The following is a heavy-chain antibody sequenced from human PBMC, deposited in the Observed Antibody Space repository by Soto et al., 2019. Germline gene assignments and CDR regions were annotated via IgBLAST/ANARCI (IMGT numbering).Heavy chain of an antibody. Sequence: GWSLRLSCVASGFTFGSHGMHWVRQAPGKGLEWVAVISYDETNEHYVDSVKGRFTISRDNSKSILYLQMNRLRPEDTAVYKCAKDLRTTISDYGMDVWGQGTKVTVSS. CDR2: ISYDETNE. V-gene: IGHV3-30*18. J-gene: IGHJ6*02. CDR1: GFTFGSHG. CDR3: AKDLRTTISDYGMDV.